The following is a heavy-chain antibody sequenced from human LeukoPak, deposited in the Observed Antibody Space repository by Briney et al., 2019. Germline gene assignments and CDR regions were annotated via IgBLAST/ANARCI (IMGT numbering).Heavy chain of an antibody. V-gene: IGHV4-59*01. CDR1: GDSISTYY. D-gene: IGHD3-10*01. CDR3: TRFSFGRNGFDP. CDR2: IHYSGTT. J-gene: IGHJ5*02. Sequence: SETLSLTCTVSGDSISTYYWTWIRQPPQQGLEWIAYIHYSGTTNYNPSLKSRVTISVDTSKNQFSLNLSSVTAADTAVYYCTRFSFGRNGFDPWGQGTLVTVSA.